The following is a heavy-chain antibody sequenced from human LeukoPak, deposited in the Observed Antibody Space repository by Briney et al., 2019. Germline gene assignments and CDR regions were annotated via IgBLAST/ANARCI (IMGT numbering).Heavy chain of an antibody. CDR2: INHSGST. D-gene: IGHD5-24*01. V-gene: IGHV4-34*01. CDR1: GGSFSGYY. Sequence: SETLSLTCAVYGGSFSGYYWSWIRQPPGKGLEWIGEINHSGSTNYNPSLKSRVTISVDTSKNQFSLKLSSVTAADTAVYYCARSDAYNAFDYWGQGTLVTVSS. CDR3: ARSDAYNAFDY. J-gene: IGHJ4*02.